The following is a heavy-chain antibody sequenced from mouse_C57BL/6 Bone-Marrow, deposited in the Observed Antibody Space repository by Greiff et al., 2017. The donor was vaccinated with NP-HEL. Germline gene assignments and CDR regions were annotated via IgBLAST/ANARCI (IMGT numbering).Heavy chain of an antibody. Sequence: QVQLQQPGAELVMPGASVKLSCKASGYTFTSYWMHWVKQRPGQGLEWIGEIDPSDSYTNYNQKFKGKSTLTVDKSSSTAYMQLSSLTSEDSGVYYWGRGVLSWFAYWGQGTPVTVSA. V-gene: IGHV1-69*01. CDR1: GYTFTSYW. CDR3: GRGVLSWFAY. CDR2: IDPSDSYT. J-gene: IGHJ3*01.